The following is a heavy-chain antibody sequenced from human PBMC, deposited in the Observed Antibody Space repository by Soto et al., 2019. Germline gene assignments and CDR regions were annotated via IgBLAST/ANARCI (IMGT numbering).Heavy chain of an antibody. CDR1: GFTFSSYG. CDR3: AKVNGDYYFDD. V-gene: IGHV3-30*18. J-gene: IGHJ4*02. D-gene: IGHD4-17*01. Sequence: PGGSLRLSCAASGFTFSSYGMHWVRQAPGKGLEWVAVISYDGSNKYYADSVKGRFTISRDNSKNTLYLQMNSLRAEDTAVYYCAKVNGDYYFDDWGQGTLVIVSS. CDR2: ISYDGSNK.